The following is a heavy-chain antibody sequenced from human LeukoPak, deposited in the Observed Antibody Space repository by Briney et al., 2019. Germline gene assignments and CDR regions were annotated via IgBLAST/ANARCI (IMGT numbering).Heavy chain of an antibody. D-gene: IGHD6-19*01. CDR2: IYYSGST. Sequence: SQTLSLTCTVSGGSISSGGYYWSWIRQHPGKGLEWVGYIYYSGSTYYNPSLKSRVTISVDTSKNRFSLKLSSVTAADTAVYYCARDSRYSSGWGFDNWGQGTLVTVSS. CDR1: GGSISSGGYY. CDR3: ARDSRYSSGWGFDN. V-gene: IGHV4-31*03. J-gene: IGHJ4*02.